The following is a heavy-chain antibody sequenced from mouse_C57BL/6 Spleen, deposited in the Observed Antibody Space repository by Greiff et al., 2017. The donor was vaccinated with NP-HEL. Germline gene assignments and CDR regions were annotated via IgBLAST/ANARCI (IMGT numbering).Heavy chain of an antibody. D-gene: IGHD1-1*01. CDR2: IDPSDSDT. CDR3: ARYYYGSSPGYFDY. V-gene: IGHV1-52*01. Sequence: VQLQQPGAELVRPGSSVKLSCKASGYTFTSYWMHWVKQRPIQGLEWIGNIDPSDSDTHYNQKFKDKATLTVDKSSSTAYMQLSSLTSEDSAVYYGARYYYGSSPGYFDYWGQGTTLTVSS. CDR1: GYTFTSYW. J-gene: IGHJ2*01.